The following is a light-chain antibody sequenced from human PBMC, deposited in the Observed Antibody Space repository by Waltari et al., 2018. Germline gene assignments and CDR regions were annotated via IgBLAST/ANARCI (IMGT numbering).Light chain of an antibody. CDR2: EGS. CDR3: SSYAGTSTWV. J-gene: IGLJ3*02. CDR1: SSDIGTYNL. Sequence: QSALTQPASVSGSPGQSITISCTGTSSDIGTYNLVSWYQQHPGKAPKLMIYEGSKRPSGVSNRFSGSKSGNTASLTISGLQAEDEADYYCSSYAGTSTWVFGRGTKLTVL. V-gene: IGLV2-23*01.